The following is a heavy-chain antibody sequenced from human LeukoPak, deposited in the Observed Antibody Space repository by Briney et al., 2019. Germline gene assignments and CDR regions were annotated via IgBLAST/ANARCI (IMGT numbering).Heavy chain of an antibody. D-gene: IGHD3-10*01. CDR3: ARLGGYYGSGSYYPLYYYFHMDV. J-gene: IGHJ6*03. V-gene: IGHV4-34*01. Sequence: GSLRLSCAASGFTFSSYWMSWIRQPPGKGLEWIGEINHSGSTNYNPSLKSRVTISVDTSKNQFSLKLSSVTAADAAVYYCARLGGYYGSGSYYPLYYYFHMDVWGKGTTVTISS. CDR1: GFTFSSYW. CDR2: INHSGST.